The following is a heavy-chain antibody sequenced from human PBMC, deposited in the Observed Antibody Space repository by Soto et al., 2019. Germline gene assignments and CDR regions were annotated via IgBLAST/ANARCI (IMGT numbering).Heavy chain of an antibody. CDR3: ARGAYHGYYTDV. V-gene: IGHV3-74*01. CDR2: IKFDGSTT. CDR1: GFTFSNYW. Sequence: EVQLVESGGGLVQPGGSLRLSCAASGFTFSNYWMHWVRQGPGKGLVWVSRIKFDGSTTTYADSVKGRFSISRDNAENTVYLQMSSLGAEDTDVYYCARGAYHGYYTDVWGKGTTVSVSS. D-gene: IGHD3-16*01. J-gene: IGHJ6*03.